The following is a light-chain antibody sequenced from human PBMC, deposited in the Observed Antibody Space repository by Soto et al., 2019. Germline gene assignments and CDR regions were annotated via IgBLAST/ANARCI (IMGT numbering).Light chain of an antibody. Sequence: EIVMTQSPATLSVSPGERATLSCRASQSVSSGLAWYQQKPGQAPRLLIYGASTRATGISARFSGSGSGTEFILTLSSLQSEDFAVYHCQQYSRWPRTFGLGTKVEMK. V-gene: IGKV3-15*01. J-gene: IGKJ1*01. CDR2: GAS. CDR1: QSVSSG. CDR3: QQYSRWPRT.